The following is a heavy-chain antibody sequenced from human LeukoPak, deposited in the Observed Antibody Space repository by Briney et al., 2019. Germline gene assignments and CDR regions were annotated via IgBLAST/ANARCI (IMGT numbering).Heavy chain of an antibody. CDR1: GFTFSSYW. CDR3: AKDIGGGEGTFDY. D-gene: IGHD3-16*01. CDR2: ISGDGGST. Sequence: PGGSLRLSCAASGFTFSSYWMHWVRQAPGKGLEWVSLISGDGGSTYYADSVKGRFTISRDNSKNSLYLQMNSLRTEDTALYYCAKDIGGGEGTFDYWGQGTLVTVSS. J-gene: IGHJ4*02. V-gene: IGHV3-43*02.